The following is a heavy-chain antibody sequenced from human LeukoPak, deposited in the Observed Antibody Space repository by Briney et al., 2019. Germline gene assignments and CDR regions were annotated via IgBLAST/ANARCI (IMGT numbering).Heavy chain of an antibody. CDR2: ISDTGGRT. CDR1: GFTFSNYV. CDR3: ARRATTERGHSYGLDF. J-gene: IGHJ4*02. D-gene: IGHD5-18*01. V-gene: IGHV3-23*01. Sequence: GGSLRLSCAASGFTFSNYVMNWVRQAPGKGLEWVSTISDTGGRTYYADSVKGRFTISRDNAKNSLYLQMNSLRAEDTAMYYCARRATTERGHSYGLDFWGQGTLVTVSS.